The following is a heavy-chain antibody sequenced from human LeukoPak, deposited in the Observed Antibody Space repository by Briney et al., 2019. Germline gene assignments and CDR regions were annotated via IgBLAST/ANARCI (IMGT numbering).Heavy chain of an antibody. Sequence: PSETLSLTCVVSDYPISGGYYWGWIRQPPGKGLEWIGSIYHSGSTYYNPSLKSRVTISIDTSKNQFSLKLSSVTAADTAVYYCARHEQGYCTSSSCRGSDYWGQGTLVTVSS. D-gene: IGHD2-2*01. CDR1: DYPISGGYY. J-gene: IGHJ4*02. CDR2: IYHSGST. CDR3: ARHEQGYCTSSSCRGSDY. V-gene: IGHV4-38-2*01.